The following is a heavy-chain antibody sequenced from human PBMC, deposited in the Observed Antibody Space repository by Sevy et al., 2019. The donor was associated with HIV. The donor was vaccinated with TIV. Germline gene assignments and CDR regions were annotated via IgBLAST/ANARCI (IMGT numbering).Heavy chain of an antibody. J-gene: IGHJ6*03. CDR2: ISASTGKT. CDR1: GYTFTSYG. Sequence: ASVKVSCQGVGYTFTSYGISWVRHAPGQGLEWMGWISASTGKTYSSQNLQGRVTLTTDTSTTKAYVELRSLRFDDTAVYYCARISVGFSDYYDMDVWGKGTTVTVSS. D-gene: IGHD1-26*01. CDR3: ARISVGFSDYYDMDV. V-gene: IGHV1-18*04.